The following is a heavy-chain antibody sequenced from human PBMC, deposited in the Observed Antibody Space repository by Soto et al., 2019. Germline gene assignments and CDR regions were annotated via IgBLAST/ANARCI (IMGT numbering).Heavy chain of an antibody. V-gene: IGHV3-7*01. J-gene: IGHJ4*02. D-gene: IGHD1-26*01. CDR3: AEWGGAGSVY. CDR1: GFTFSSYY. Sequence: GGSLRLSCAASGFTFSSYYMSWVRQAQGKGLEWVANVNEDGSDGYYVDSVKGRFTVSRDNAKNSLYLQMNSLRAEDTAVYYCAEWGGAGSVYWGQGTLVTVS. CDR2: VNEDGSDG.